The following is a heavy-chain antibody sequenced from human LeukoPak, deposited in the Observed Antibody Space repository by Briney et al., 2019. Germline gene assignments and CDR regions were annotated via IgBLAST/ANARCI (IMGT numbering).Heavy chain of an antibody. D-gene: IGHD3-10*01. V-gene: IGHV4-59*01. CDR2: IFYSGST. J-gene: IGHJ5*02. CDR3: ARGGPRLWFDP. CDR1: GGSISSYY. Sequence: SAPLSLTCTVSGGSISSYYWSWLRQPPGKGLEWIGYIFYSGSTKYNPSLKSRVTISVDKSKNTFSLQLRSVTAADTAVYYCARGGPRLWFDPWGQGTLVSVSS.